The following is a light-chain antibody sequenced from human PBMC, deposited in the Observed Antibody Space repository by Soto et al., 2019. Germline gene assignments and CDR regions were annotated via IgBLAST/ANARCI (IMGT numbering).Light chain of an antibody. J-gene: IGKJ4*01. CDR2: GAS. V-gene: IGKV3D-15*01. Sequence: EIVVTQSPGTRSLSPGERATLSCRASQSVSSSYLACYQQKPGQAPRLLIYGASSRATGIPARFSGSGSGTEFTLTISSLQSKDFAVYDCQQYNNWHPLTFGGGTKVDIK. CDR3: QQYNNWHPLT. CDR1: QSVSSSY.